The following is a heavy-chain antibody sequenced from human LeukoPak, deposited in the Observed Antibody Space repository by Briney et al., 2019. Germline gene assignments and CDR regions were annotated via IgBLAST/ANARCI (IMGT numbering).Heavy chain of an antibody. CDR3: ARHDFYSNYPHNWFDP. V-gene: IGHV4-38-2*01. CDR1: GYSISSGYY. Sequence: SETLSLTCAVSGYSISSGYYWGWIRQPPGNGLEWIESFYHSGNSYYNPSLKSRVSISVDTSKNQFSLNLSSVTAADTALYYCARHDFYSNYPHNWFDPWGQGTLVTVSS. CDR2: FYHSGNS. D-gene: IGHD4-11*01. J-gene: IGHJ5*02.